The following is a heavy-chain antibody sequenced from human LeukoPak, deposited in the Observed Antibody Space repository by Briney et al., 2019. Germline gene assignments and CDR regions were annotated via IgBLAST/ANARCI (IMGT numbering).Heavy chain of an antibody. Sequence: SETLSLTCAVSGVSISNDDYSWSWIRQPPGKGLEWIGYIYHRGTTYYNPSLKSRVTISLARSQTQFSLKLSSVTAADTAVYYCARDSLSTFDYWGQGVLVTVAS. J-gene: IGHJ4*02. CDR1: GVSISNDDYS. CDR2: IYHRGTT. CDR3: ARDSLSTFDY. D-gene: IGHD2/OR15-2a*01. V-gene: IGHV4-30-2*01.